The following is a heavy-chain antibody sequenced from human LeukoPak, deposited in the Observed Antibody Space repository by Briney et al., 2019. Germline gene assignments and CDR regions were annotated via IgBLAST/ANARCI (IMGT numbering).Heavy chain of an antibody. CDR2: ISWNSGSI. V-gene: IGHV3-9*01. Sequence: GGSLRLSCAASGFTFDDYAMHWVRQAPGKGLEWVSGISWNSGSIGYADSVKGRFTISRDNAKNSLYLQMNSLRAEDTALYYCAKDIGPGYSSWRWGYFDYWGQGTLVTVSS. D-gene: IGHD6-19*01. CDR3: AKDIGPGYSSWRWGYFDY. J-gene: IGHJ4*02. CDR1: GFTFDDYA.